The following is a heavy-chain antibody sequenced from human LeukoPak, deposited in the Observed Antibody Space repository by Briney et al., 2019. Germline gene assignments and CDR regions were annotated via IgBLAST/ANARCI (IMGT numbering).Heavy chain of an antibody. V-gene: IGHV4-39*01. CDR2: IYYSGST. CDR3: ASYVVVPAAIIPNWFDP. D-gene: IGHD2-2*02. CDR1: GGSISSSNYY. J-gene: IGHJ5*02. Sequence: SETLSLTCTVSGGSISSSNYYWGWIRQPPGKGLEWIGSIYYSGSTYYNPSLKSRVTISVDTSKNQFSLKLSSVTAADTAVYCCASYVVVPAAIIPNWFDPWGQGTLVTVSS.